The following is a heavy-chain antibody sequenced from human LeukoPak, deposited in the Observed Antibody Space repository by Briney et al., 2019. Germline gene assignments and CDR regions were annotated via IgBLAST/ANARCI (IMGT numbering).Heavy chain of an antibody. CDR1: GFTFSSYG. J-gene: IGHJ4*02. V-gene: IGHV3-33*01. CDR3: ARDPYGGNSVPDY. D-gene: IGHD4-23*01. Sequence: GGSRRLSCAASGFTFSSYGMHWVRQAPGKGLEWVAVIWYDGSNKYYADSVKGRFTISRDNSKNTLYLQMNSLRAEDTAVYYCARDPYGGNSVPDYWGQGTLVTVSS. CDR2: IWYDGSNK.